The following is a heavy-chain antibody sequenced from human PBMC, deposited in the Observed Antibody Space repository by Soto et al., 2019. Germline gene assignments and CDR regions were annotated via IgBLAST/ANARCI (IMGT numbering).Heavy chain of an antibody. CDR2: ITGSGSST. V-gene: IGHV3-23*01. Sequence: GGSLRLSCAASGFTFSSYAMDWVRQAPGKGLEWVSGITGSGSSTYYADSVKGRFTISRDNSKNTLYLQMDSLRAEDTAVYYCAKIDERGLLGYCSGGSCHLFDYWGQGTLVTVSS. D-gene: IGHD2-15*01. CDR1: GFTFSSYA. J-gene: IGHJ4*02. CDR3: AKIDERGLLGYCSGGSCHLFDY.